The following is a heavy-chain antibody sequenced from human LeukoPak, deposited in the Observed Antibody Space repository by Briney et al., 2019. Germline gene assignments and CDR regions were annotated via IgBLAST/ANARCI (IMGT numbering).Heavy chain of an antibody. J-gene: IGHJ5*02. CDR1: GDSISNFY. V-gene: IGHV4-59*01. D-gene: IGHD2-15*01. Sequence: SETLSLTCSVSGDSISNFYWSWIRQPPGKGLEWIGYIDYSGSTNYNPSLKSRVTISVDTSKNQFSLKLSSVTAADTAVYYCARGGNCGGGTCYSDRGWFDPWGQGTLVTVSS. CDR3: ARGGNCGGGTCYSDRGWFDP. CDR2: IDYSGST.